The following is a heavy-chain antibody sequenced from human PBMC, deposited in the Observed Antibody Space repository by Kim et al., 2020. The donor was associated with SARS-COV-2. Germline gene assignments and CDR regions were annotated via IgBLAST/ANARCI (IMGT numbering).Heavy chain of an antibody. CDR1: GFSISTFG. CDR3: ERGGTLGGLSIVGAY. V-gene: IGHV3-33*05. Sequence: GGSLRLSCVASGFSISTFGMHWVRQAPGKGLEWMGTISYDSSSTIYGDSVKGRFTISRDNSINTLYLQMNRLRTEDTAVYYCERGGTLGGLSIVGAYWG. J-gene: IGHJ4*01. D-gene: IGHD1-26*01. CDR2: ISYDSSST.